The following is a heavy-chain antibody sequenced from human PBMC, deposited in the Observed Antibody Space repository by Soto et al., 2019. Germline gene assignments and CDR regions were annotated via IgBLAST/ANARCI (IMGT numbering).Heavy chain of an antibody. CDR1: GGSINNNF. Sequence: SETLSLTCTVSGGSINNNFWGWIRQPPGKGLEWIGYVYYDGHTDYNPSLESRVTIAVDTSKNQFSLRLTSVTAADTAVYYCGRGLQYYDFWSGYFGWFDPWGQGTLVTVSS. D-gene: IGHD3-3*01. J-gene: IGHJ5*02. CDR3: GRGLQYYDFWSGYFGWFDP. V-gene: IGHV4-59*01. CDR2: VYYDGHT.